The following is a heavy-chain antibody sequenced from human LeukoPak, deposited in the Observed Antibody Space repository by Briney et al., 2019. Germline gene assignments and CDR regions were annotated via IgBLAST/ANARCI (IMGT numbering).Heavy chain of an antibody. CDR1: GGTFSSYA. V-gene: IGHV1-69*13. Sequence: ASVKVSCKASGGTFSSYAISWVRQAPGQGLEWMGGIIPIFGTANYAQKFQGRVTITADESTSTAYMELSSLRSEDTAVYYCARPGGGVYGDYVRDAFDIWGQGTIVTVSS. J-gene: IGHJ3*02. D-gene: IGHD4-17*01. CDR2: IIPIFGTA. CDR3: ARPGGGVYGDYVRDAFDI.